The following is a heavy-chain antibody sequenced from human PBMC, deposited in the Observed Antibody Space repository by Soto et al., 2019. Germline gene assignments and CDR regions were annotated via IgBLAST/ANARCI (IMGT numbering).Heavy chain of an antibody. CDR1: GITFSSYS. CDR3: VGDQDVHTPMIHGNY. CDR2: ISSSKTT. V-gene: IGHV3-48*02. D-gene: IGHD5-18*01. Sequence: EVQLVVSGGGLVQPGESLRLSCTASGITFSSYSMNWVRQAPGKGREWLSYISSSKTTYADSVKGRFTISRDNAKNSVYLQMNSLRDEHTAVYYCVGDQDVHTPMIHGNYWGRGTRVTVSS. J-gene: IGHJ4*02.